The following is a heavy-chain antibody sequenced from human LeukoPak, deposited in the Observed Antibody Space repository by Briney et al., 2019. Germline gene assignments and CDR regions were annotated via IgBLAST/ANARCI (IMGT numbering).Heavy chain of an antibody. CDR3: ARRRGPSYYLSNIFDY. D-gene: IGHD3-22*01. CDR2: IYHSGST. CDR1: GGSIRSSSYY. Sequence: PSETLSLTCTVSGGSIRSSSYYWGWIRQPPGKGLEWIGTIYHSGSTYYNPPLKSRVTISVDTSKNQFSLKLTSVTAADTAVYYCARRRGPSYYLSNIFDYWGQGTLVTVSS. V-gene: IGHV4-39*01. J-gene: IGHJ4*02.